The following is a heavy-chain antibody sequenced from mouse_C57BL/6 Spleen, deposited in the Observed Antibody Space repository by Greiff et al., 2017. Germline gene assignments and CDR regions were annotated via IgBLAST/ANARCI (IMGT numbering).Heavy chain of an antibody. D-gene: IGHD4-1*01. CDR2: IRNKANGYTT. CDR1: GFTFTDYY. CDR3: ARYIVGLYYFDY. Sequence: DVKLVESGGGLVQPGGSLSLSCAASGFTFTDYYMSWVRQPPGKALEWLGFIRNKANGYTTEYSASVKGRFTISRDNSQSILYLQMNALRAEDSATYYCARYIVGLYYFDYWGQGTTLTVSS. J-gene: IGHJ2*01. V-gene: IGHV7-3*01.